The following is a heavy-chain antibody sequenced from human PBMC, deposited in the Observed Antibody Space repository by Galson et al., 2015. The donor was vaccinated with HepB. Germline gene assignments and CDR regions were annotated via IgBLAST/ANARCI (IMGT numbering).Heavy chain of an antibody. CDR3: ARGANRGASELDY. D-gene: IGHD1-14*01. Sequence: SLRLSCAASGFTVSSNYMSWVRQAPGKGLEWVSLIYSGGSTFYADSVKGRFTISRHNSKNTLYLQMNTLRAEDTAMYYCARGANRGASELDYWGQGTLVTVSS. J-gene: IGHJ4*02. CDR2: IYSGGST. V-gene: IGHV3-53*04. CDR1: GFTVSSNY.